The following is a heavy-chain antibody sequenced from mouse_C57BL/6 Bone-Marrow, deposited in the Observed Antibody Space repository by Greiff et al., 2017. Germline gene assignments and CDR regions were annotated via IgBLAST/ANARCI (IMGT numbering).Heavy chain of an antibody. J-gene: IGHJ2*01. V-gene: IGHV1-5*01. D-gene: IGHD1-1*01. CDR3: TRGGSSYGY. CDR1: GYTFTSYW. Sequence: VQLKESGTVLARPGASVKMSCKTSGYTFTSYWMHWVKQRPGPGLEWIGAIYPGNSDTSYNQKFKGKAKLTADTSASTAYMELSSLTNEDAAVYYCTRGGSSYGYWGQGTTLTVSS. CDR2: IYPGNSDT.